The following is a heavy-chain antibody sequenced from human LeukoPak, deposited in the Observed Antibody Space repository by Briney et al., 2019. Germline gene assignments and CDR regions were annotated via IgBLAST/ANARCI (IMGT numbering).Heavy chain of an antibody. Sequence: ASVKVSCKASGYIFTSYYMHWVRQAPGQGLEWMGIINPSGGSTSYAQKFQGRVTMTRDTSTSTVYMELSSLRSEDTAVYYCARCGEASYDILTGYSRFDYWGQGTLVTVSS. CDR2: INPSGGST. J-gene: IGHJ4*02. CDR1: GYIFTSYY. V-gene: IGHV1-46*01. D-gene: IGHD3-9*01. CDR3: ARCGEASYDILTGYSRFDY.